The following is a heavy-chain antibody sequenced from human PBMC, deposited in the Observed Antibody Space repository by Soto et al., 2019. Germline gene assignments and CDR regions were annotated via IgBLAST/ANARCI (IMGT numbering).Heavy chain of an antibody. CDR3: ARGVMVRGVTPYYYYYGMDV. CDR1: GGSFSGYY. V-gene: IGHV4-34*01. Sequence: PSETLSLTCAVYGGSFSGYYWSWIRQPPGKGLEWIGEINHSGSTNYNPSLKSRVTISVDTSKNQFSLKLSSVTAADTAVYYCARGVMVRGVTPYYYYYGMDVWGQGTKVTVSS. J-gene: IGHJ6*02. D-gene: IGHD3-10*01. CDR2: INHSGST.